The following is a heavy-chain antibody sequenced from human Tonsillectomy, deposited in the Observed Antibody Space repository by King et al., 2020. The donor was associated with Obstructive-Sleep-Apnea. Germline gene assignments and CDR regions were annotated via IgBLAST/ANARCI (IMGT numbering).Heavy chain of an antibody. Sequence: VQLVESGGGVVQPGRSLRLSCAASGFTFSSYAMHWVRQAPGKGLEWVAVISYDGSNKYYADSVKGRFTISRDNSKNTLYLQMNSLRAEDTAVYYCARDYYGSGSYLFDYYYYGMDVWGQGTTVTVSS. CDR2: ISYDGSNK. J-gene: IGHJ6*02. CDR1: GFTFSSYA. V-gene: IGHV3-30*04. CDR3: ARDYYGSGSYLFDYYYYGMDV. D-gene: IGHD3-10*01.